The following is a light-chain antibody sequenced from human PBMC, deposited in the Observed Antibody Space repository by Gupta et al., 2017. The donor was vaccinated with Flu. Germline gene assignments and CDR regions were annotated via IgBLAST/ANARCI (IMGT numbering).Light chain of an antibody. CDR2: KDS. J-gene: IGLJ2*01. CDR1: ALPKQY. CDR3: QSADSGGASVL. V-gene: IGLV3-25*02. Sequence: SYELTQPPSVSVSPGQTARISCSGDALPKQYAYWYQQKPGQAPGLVIYKDSERPSGIPERFSGSSSGTTVTLTISGVQAEDEAVYYCQSADSGGASVLFGGGTKLTVL.